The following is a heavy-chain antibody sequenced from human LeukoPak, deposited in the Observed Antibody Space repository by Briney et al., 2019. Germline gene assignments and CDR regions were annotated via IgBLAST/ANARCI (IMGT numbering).Heavy chain of an antibody. CDR2: ISAYNGNT. V-gene: IGHV1-18*01. J-gene: IGHJ4*02. CDR1: GYTFTSYG. D-gene: IGHD1-26*01. CDR3: ARVSKYDGATSCLGFDY. Sequence: ASVKVSCKASGYTFTSYGISWVRQAPGQGLEWMGWISAYNGNTNYAQKLQGRVTMTTDTSTSTAYMELRSLRSDDTAVYYCARVSKYDGATSCLGFDYWGQGTLVTVSS.